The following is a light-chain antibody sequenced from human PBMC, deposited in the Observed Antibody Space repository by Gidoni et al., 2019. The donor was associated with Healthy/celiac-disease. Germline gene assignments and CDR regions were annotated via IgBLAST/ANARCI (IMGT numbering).Light chain of an antibody. CDR3: QQYNNWPPGVMYT. V-gene: IGKV3-15*01. J-gene: IGKJ2*01. CDR1: QSVSSN. Sequence: EIVMTQSPATLSVSPGERAPLSGRASQSVSSNLAWYQQKPGQAPRRLIYGASTRATGIPARFSGSGSGTEFTLTISSLQSEDFAVYYCQQYNNWPPGVMYTFGQGTKLEIK. CDR2: GAS.